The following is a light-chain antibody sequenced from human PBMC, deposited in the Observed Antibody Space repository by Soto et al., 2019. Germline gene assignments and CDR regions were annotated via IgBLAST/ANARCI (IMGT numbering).Light chain of an antibody. Sequence: QSALTQPASVSGSPGQSITISCTGTSSDVESDNLVSWYQQHPGKAPKLMIYEVNKRPSGLSNRFSGSKSGYTASLTISGLQAEDEADYYCFSYAGSGTLYVFGTGTKLTVL. CDR1: SSDVESDNL. CDR3: FSYAGSGTLYV. J-gene: IGLJ1*01. CDR2: EVN. V-gene: IGLV2-23*02.